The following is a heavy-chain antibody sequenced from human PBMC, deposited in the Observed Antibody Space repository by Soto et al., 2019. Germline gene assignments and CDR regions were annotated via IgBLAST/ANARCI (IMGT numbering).Heavy chain of an antibody. D-gene: IGHD2-2*01. CDR1: GDSISSYY. Sequence: PSETLSLTCTVSGDSISSYYWSWIRRPAGKGLEWIGRMYTSGSTKYNPSLKSRVTMSVDTSKNQFSLKLSSVTAADTAVYYCARDDKGVSAAMLYWGQGTLVTVSS. CDR3: ARDDKGVSAAMLY. V-gene: IGHV4-4*07. CDR2: MYTSGST. J-gene: IGHJ4*02.